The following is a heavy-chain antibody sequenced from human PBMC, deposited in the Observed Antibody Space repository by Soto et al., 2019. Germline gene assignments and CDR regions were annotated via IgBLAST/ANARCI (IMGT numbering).Heavy chain of an antibody. Sequence: QVQLVESGGGVVQPGRSLRLTRAASGFIFSGSGMHWVRQAPGKGLEWVALVSNDGIRKYYGDSVKGRFTISRDNAENTLYLQMNGLRAEDTAVYYCARWVGGSMYDNSGKYDSWGQGTLVTVSS. CDR1: GFIFSGSG. V-gene: IGHV3-30*03. D-gene: IGHD3-22*01. J-gene: IGHJ5*01. CDR2: VSNDGIRK. CDR3: ARWVGGSMYDNSGKYDS.